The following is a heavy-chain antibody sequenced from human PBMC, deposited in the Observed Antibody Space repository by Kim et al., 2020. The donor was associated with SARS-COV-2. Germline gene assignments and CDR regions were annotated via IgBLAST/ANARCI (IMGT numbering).Heavy chain of an antibody. V-gene: IGHV4-61*08. Sequence: SETLSLTCIVSGGSVSSGGYYWSWIRQPPGKGLEWIGNIYNSGSTNYNPSLKSRVTISVDTSKNQFSLKLSSVTAADTAVYYCATAILGAFDIWGQGTMVTVSS. CDR1: GGSVSSGGYY. CDR3: ATAILGAFDI. J-gene: IGHJ3*02. CDR2: IYNSGST.